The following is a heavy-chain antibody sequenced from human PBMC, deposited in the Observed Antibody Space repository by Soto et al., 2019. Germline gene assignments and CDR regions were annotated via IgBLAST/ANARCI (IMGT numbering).Heavy chain of an antibody. V-gene: IGHV4-39*01. D-gene: IGHD3-9*01. J-gene: IGHJ4*02. CDR2: IYYRGNA. Sequence: QLQLQESGPGLVKPSETLSLTCSVSDDSINSDKYYWVWIRQPPGKGLEWIGSIYYRGNAYYNPSLHTRVTISLDKSKSQFALQLNSVTAADSAVYFCARLEGLATISYYFDFWGPGALVTVSS. CDR3: ARLEGLATISYYFDF. CDR1: DDSINSDKYY.